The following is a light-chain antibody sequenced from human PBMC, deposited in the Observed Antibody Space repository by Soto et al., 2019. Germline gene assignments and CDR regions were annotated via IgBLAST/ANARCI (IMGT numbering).Light chain of an antibody. Sequence: EIVMTQSPATLSVSPGERSTLSFRASQSVGSNLAWYQQKPGQAPRLLIYGASTRATGIPAGFSGSGSGTEFTLTIGSLQSEDFVVYYCQQYNNWPLTFGGGTKVDI. CDR1: QSVGSN. V-gene: IGKV3-15*01. CDR2: GAS. CDR3: QQYNNWPLT. J-gene: IGKJ4*01.